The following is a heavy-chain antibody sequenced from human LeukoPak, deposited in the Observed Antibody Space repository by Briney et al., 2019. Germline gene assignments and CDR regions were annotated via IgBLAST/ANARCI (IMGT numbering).Heavy chain of an antibody. CDR3: ARDPTDGEVGLTHDGFDC. V-gene: IGHV3-11*01. D-gene: IGHD1-26*01. CDR1: GFTFSDYY. CDR2: ISDRGTSI. Sequence: GGSLRLSCAASGFTFSDYYMTWIRQAPGKGLEWVSYISDRGTSIYYADSVRGRFTMSRDNAKNSLYLQMNSLRAEDTAVYYCARDPTDGEVGLTHDGFDCWGQGTLVTVSS. J-gene: IGHJ4*02.